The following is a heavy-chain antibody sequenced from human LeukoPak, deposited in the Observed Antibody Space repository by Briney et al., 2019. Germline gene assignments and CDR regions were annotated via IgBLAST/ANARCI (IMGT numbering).Heavy chain of an antibody. CDR2: IYYSGTT. Sequence: SRTLSLTCTVSGGSISIGGYYWSWIRQHPGKGLEWIGYIYYSGTTYYNPSLRSRVTISVDTSKNQFSLKLTSVTAADTAVYYCARGGSNYDLLTGSYYFDFWGQGTLVTVSS. CDR1: GGSISIGGYY. D-gene: IGHD3-9*01. V-gene: IGHV4-31*03. J-gene: IGHJ4*02. CDR3: ARGGSNYDLLTGSYYFDF.